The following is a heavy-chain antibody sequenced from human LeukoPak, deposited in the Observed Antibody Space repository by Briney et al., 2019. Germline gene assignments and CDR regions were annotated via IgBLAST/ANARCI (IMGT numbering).Heavy chain of an antibody. D-gene: IGHD6-19*01. CDR2: INPNGVVA. J-gene: IGHJ6*02. CDR1: GYTFTSYY. CDR3: TTTDITVAGPYYYYGMDV. V-gene: IGHV1-46*01. Sequence: ASGKASCTTAGYTFTSYYMNWMRQSPGQGLEWGRMINPNGVVAGSDKKFTGRVTVSRDTATSTVYMYLSRRRSEEPAVYQCTTTDITVAGPYYYYGMDVWGQGTTVTVSS.